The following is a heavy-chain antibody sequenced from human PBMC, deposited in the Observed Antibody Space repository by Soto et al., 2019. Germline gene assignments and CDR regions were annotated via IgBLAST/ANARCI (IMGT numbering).Heavy chain of an antibody. D-gene: IGHD2-8*01. V-gene: IGHV1-18*01. CDR1: GYTFNTFG. CDR2: VSGYSDKR. CDR3: ARGWGKYFGVNDF. Sequence: IQLVQSAGEVKRPGASVKVSCKASGYTFNTFGITWVRQAPGQGLEWMGCVSGYSDKRDYSRKLQDRITLTADPSTTTSYMELRSLTSDDTAVYYCARGWGKYFGVNDFWGQGNLVTVSS. J-gene: IGHJ4*02.